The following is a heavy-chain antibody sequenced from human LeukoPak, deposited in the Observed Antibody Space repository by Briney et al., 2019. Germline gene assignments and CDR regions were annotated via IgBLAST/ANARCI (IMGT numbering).Heavy chain of an antibody. V-gene: IGHV3-48*02. J-gene: IGHJ4*02. CDR3: ARGGYYDSSGYLDY. CDR1: GFTFSSYS. CDR2: ISSSSSTI. Sequence: GGSLRLPCAASGFTFSSYSMNWVRQAPGKGLEWVSYISSSSSTIYYADSVKGRFTISRDNAKNSLYLQMNSLRDEDTAVYYCARGGYYDSSGYLDYWGQGTLVTVSS. D-gene: IGHD3-22*01.